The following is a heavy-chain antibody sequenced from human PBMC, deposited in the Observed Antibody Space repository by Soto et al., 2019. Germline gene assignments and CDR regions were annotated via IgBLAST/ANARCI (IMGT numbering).Heavy chain of an antibody. D-gene: IGHD5-12*01. V-gene: IGHV1-69*13. CDR2: IIPIFGTA. Sequence: SVKVSCKASGGTFSSYAISWVRQAPGQGLEWMGGIIPIFGTANYARKFQGRVTITADESTSTAYMELSSLRSEDTAVYYCARRDGYNDYYYGMDVWGQGTTVTVSS. CDR3: ARRDGYNDYYYGMDV. CDR1: GGTFSSYA. J-gene: IGHJ6*02.